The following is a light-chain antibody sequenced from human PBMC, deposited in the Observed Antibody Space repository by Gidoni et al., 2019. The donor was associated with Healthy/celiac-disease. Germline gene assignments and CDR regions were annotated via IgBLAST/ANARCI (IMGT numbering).Light chain of an antibody. J-gene: IGKJ2*01. CDR3: QQRSNWPPYT. CDR1: QSVSNY. Sequence: EIVLPQSPATLALSPGERATLSCRASQSVSNYLAWYQQKPGQAPRLLIYPASNKATGIPARFSGSGSGTDVTLTISSLEPEDFAVYYCQQRSNWPPYTFGQGTKLEIK. V-gene: IGKV3-11*01. CDR2: PAS.